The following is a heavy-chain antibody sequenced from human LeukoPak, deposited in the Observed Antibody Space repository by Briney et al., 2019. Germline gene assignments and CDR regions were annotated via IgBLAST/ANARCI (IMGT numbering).Heavy chain of an antibody. CDR2: IIPIFGTA. V-gene: IGHV1-69*05. D-gene: IGHD1-26*01. Sequence: SVKVSCKASGGTFSSYAISWVRQAPGQGLEWMGRIIPIFGTANYAQKFQGRVTITTDKSTSTAYMELSSLRSEDTAVYHCARDRELLDAFDIWGQGTMVTVSS. CDR1: GGTFSSYA. J-gene: IGHJ3*02. CDR3: ARDRELLDAFDI.